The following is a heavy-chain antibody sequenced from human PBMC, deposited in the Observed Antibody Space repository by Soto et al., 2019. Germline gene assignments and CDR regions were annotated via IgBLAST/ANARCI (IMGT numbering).Heavy chain of an antibody. CDR2: ISSSSSYI. CDR1: GFTFSSYS. V-gene: IGHV3-21*01. J-gene: IGHJ3*02. D-gene: IGHD3-22*01. Sequence: GGSLRLSCAASGFTFSSYSMNWVRQAPGKGLEWVSSISSSSSYIYYADSVKGRFTISRDNAKNSLYLQMNSLRAEDTAVYYCARDLGGYYPHDAFDIWGQGTMVTVS. CDR3: ARDLGGYYPHDAFDI.